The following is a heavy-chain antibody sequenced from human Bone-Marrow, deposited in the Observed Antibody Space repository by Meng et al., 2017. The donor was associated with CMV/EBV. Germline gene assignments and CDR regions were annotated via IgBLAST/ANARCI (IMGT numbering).Heavy chain of an antibody. J-gene: IGHJ4*02. CDR2: INPNSGGT. V-gene: IGHV1-2*02. CDR1: GYTFTGSY. Sequence: ASVKVSCKASGYTFTGSYMHWVRQAPGQGLEWMGWINPNSGGTNYAQKFQGRVTMTRDTSISTAYMELSRLRSDDTAVYYCARGGIAAAGPSSYWGQGTLVTVSS. D-gene: IGHD6-13*01. CDR3: ARGGIAAAGPSSY.